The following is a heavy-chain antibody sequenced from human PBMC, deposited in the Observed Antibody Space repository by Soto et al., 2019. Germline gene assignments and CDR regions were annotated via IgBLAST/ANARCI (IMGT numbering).Heavy chain of an antibody. CDR3: ARQSLDAFDI. CDR2: ISSSISYI. Sequence: SCGASGITFSSYSMNWVRQTPGKGLEWVSSISSSISYIYYADSVKGGSTIARDNAKNSLYLQMNSLRAEDTAVYYCARQSLDAFDIWGQGTMVTVSS. V-gene: IGHV3-21*01. J-gene: IGHJ3*02. CDR1: GITFSSYS.